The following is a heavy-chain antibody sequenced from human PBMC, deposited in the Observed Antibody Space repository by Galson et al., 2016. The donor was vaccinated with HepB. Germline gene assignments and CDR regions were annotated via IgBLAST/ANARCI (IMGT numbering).Heavy chain of an antibody. D-gene: IGHD6-6*01. CDR2: NSYNGGYR. Sequence: SLRLSCAASGFTFSTYDMHWVRQAPGNGLEWVTLNSYNGGYRNYVDSVKGRFSISRDNSRDTLYLEMNSLRIEDTAGYYCARGNHKYSSSSLDYWGQGSLVTVAS. CDR1: GFTFSTYD. CDR3: ARGNHKYSSSSLDY. V-gene: IGHV3-30*04. J-gene: IGHJ4*02.